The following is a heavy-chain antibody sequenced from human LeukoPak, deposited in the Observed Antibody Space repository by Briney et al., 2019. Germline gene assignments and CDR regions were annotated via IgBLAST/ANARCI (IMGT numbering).Heavy chain of an antibody. V-gene: IGHV3-23*01. CDR3: AKDGTYYYDSSGDAFDI. J-gene: IGHJ3*02. Sequence: PGRSLRLSCAASGFTFSSYAMHWVRQAPGKGMEWVSAISGSGGSTYYADSVKGRFTISRDNSKNTLYLQMNSLRAEDTAVYYCAKDGTYYYDSSGDAFDIWGQGTMVTVSS. CDR1: GFTFSSYA. D-gene: IGHD3-22*01. CDR2: ISGSGGST.